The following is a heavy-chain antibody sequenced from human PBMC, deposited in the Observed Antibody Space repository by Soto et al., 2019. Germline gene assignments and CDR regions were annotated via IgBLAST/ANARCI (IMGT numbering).Heavy chain of an antibody. CDR3: ARHFPISAGYSYGDTRQTKYYMDV. Sequence: SETLSLTCTVSGGSISSSSYYWGWIRQPPGKGLEWIGSIYYSGSTYYNPSLKSRVTISVDTSKNQFSLKLSSVTAADTAVYYCARHFPISAGYSYGDTRQTKYYMDVWGKGTTVTVSS. V-gene: IGHV4-39*01. CDR1: GGSISSSSYY. J-gene: IGHJ6*03. D-gene: IGHD5-18*01. CDR2: IYYSGST.